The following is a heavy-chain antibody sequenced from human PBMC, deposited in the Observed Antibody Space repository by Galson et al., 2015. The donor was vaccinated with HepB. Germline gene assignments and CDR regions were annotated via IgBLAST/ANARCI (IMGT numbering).Heavy chain of an antibody. V-gene: IGHV4-39*01. CDR2: IYYSGST. J-gene: IGHJ3*02. CDR3: ARHTPYVGGPDDAFDI. D-gene: IGHD1-26*01. CDR1: GGSISSSSYY. Sequence: SETLSLTCTVSGGSISSSSYYWGWIRQPPGKGLEWIGSIYYSGSTYYNPSLKSRVTISVDTSKNQFSLKLSSVTAADTAVYYCARHTPYVGGPDDAFDIWGQGTMATVSS.